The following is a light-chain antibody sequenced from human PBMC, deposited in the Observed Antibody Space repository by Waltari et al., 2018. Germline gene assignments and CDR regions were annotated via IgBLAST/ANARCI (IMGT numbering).Light chain of an antibody. CDR1: ARDVGGFRF. V-gene: IGLV2-8*01. CDR3: CSFSGANNVL. J-gene: IGLJ2*01. CDR2: GVN. Sequence: QSALTQPPSASGSPGHSVTISCTFTARDVGGFRFVSWYQQHPGKAPRLIIYGVNKRPSGVPDCFSGSKAGNTASLTVSGLQPEDEADYFCCSFSGANNVLFGGGTKLTVL.